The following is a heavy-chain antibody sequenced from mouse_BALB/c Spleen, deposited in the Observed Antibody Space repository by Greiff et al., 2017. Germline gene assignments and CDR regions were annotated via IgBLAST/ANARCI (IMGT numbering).Heavy chain of an antibody. Sequence: EVKLMESGPGLVKPSQSLSLTCTVTGYSITSDYAWNWIRQFPGNKLEWMGYISYSGSTSYNPSLKSRISITRDTSKNQFFLQLNSVTTEDTATYYCETFAYWGQGTLVTVSA. J-gene: IGHJ3*01. CDR2: ISYSGST. CDR1: GYSITSDYA. V-gene: IGHV3-2*02. CDR3: ETFAY.